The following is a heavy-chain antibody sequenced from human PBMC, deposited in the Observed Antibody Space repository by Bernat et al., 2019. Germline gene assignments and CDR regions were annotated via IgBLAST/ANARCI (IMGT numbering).Heavy chain of an antibody. V-gene: IGHV4-39*01. Sequence: QLQLQESGPGLVKPSETLSLTCTVSGGSISSSSYYWGWIRQPPGKGLEWIGSIYYSGSTYYNPSLKSRVTISVDTSKNQFSLKLSSVTAADTAVYYCASIPVYSSSPYYYYYYYMDVWGKGTTVTASS. CDR1: GGSISSSSYY. J-gene: IGHJ6*03. CDR3: ASIPVYSSSPYYYYYYYMDV. CDR2: IYYSGST. D-gene: IGHD6-6*01.